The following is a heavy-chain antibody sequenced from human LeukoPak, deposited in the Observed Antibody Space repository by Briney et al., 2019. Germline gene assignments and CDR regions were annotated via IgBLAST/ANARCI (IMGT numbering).Heavy chain of an antibody. Sequence: GGSLRLSCSASGFTFSRCAMHWVRQGPGKGLEYVSGINDYGSRTHYGDSAKGRFIIPRDDSRNTVFLHMNSLRGDDTALYYCVKDLSGSYTFDYWGQGILVTVSS. D-gene: IGHD1-26*01. CDR1: GFTFSRCA. CDR2: INDYGSRT. V-gene: IGHV3-64D*09. J-gene: IGHJ4*02. CDR3: VKDLSGSYTFDY.